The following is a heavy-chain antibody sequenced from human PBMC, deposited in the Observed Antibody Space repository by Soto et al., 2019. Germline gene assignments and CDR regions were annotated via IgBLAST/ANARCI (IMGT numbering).Heavy chain of an antibody. CDR2: ITINGNT. J-gene: IGHJ1*01. D-gene: IGHD1-7*01. V-gene: IGHV4-4*07. CDR3: ARETGENWTYEAH. Sequence: PSETLSLTCRVSGAYISDFSWSWLRQPAGKGLEWIGRITINGNTQKNPSFKSRVTMSIDTSRNYFSLNLQSATAADTALYYCARETGENWTYEAHWGPGTLVTVSS. CDR1: GAYISDFS.